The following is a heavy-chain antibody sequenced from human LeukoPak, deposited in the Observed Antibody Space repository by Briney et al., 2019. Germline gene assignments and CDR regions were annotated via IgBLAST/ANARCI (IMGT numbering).Heavy chain of an antibody. CDR3: AREGCSSTSCYNAYYYYMDV. CDR1: GDSSSSGDYF. J-gene: IGHJ6*03. V-gene: IGHV4-39*02. D-gene: IGHD2-2*02. Sequence: SETLSLTCTVSGDSSSSGDYFWNWIRQPPGKGLEWIGNIYYSGTTYYNPSLKSRVSVSMDTSKKQFSLKLRSMTAADTAVYYCAREGCSSTSCYNAYYYYMDVWGKGTTVTVSS. CDR2: IYYSGTT.